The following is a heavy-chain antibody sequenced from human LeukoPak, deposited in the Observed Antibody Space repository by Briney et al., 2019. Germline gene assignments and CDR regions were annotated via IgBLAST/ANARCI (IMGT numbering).Heavy chain of an antibody. CDR2: IYYRGTP. V-gene: IGHV4-59*01. J-gene: IGHJ4*02. Sequence: PSETLSLTCTVSGGSMSNVYWSWIRQPPGQGLEGLASIYYRGTPTYNPSLNRRGIISIDTSKNQFSLKLTSVTAADTATYFCARESNWVFDYWGQGARVTVSS. CDR1: GGSMSNVY. CDR3: ARESNWVFDY. D-gene: IGHD7-27*01.